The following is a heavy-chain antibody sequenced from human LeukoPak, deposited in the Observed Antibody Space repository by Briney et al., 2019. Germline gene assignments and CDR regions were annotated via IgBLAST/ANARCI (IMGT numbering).Heavy chain of an antibody. CDR1: GGSISSNKYY. Sequence: SETLSPTCTVSGGSISSNKYYWGWIRQPPGKGLEWIGSIYYSGSTYYNPSLKSRVTISVDTSKNQFSLKLSSVTAADTAVYYCARGSDYGEPFDYWGQGTLVTVSS. V-gene: IGHV4-39*07. J-gene: IGHJ4*02. CDR3: ARGSDYGEPFDY. D-gene: IGHD4-17*01. CDR2: IYYSGST.